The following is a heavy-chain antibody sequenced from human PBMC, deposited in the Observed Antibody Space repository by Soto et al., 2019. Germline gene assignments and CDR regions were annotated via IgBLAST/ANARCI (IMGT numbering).Heavy chain of an antibody. CDR3: AREPGYSSGWYVDYFDY. V-gene: IGHV3-30-3*01. Sequence: ESGGGVVQPGRSLRLSCAASGFTFSSYAMHWVRQAPGKGLEWVAVISYDGSNKYYADSVKGRFTISRDNSKNTLYLQMNSLRAEDTAVYYCAREPGYSSGWYVDYFDYWGQGTLVTVSS. J-gene: IGHJ4*02. CDR1: GFTFSSYA. CDR2: ISYDGSNK. D-gene: IGHD6-19*01.